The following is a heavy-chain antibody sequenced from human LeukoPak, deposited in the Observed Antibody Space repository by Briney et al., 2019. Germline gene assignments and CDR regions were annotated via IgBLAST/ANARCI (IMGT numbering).Heavy chain of an antibody. D-gene: IGHD5-18*01. CDR1: GASTASHY. J-gene: IGHJ4*02. Sequence: SETLSLTCTVAGASTASHYWTWLRQPPGKGLEWIAYMFDTVSTKSNPSLKSRLTLSVDTSKKQLSLRLSSVTAADTAVYYCATIKRGSTYGYFDFWGQGIKVTVSS. CDR2: MFDTVST. V-gene: IGHV4-59*11. CDR3: ATIKRGSTYGYFDF.